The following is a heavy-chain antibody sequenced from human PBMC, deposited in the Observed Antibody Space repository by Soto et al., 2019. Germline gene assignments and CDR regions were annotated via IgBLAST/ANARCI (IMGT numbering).Heavy chain of an antibody. CDR2: INPNSGGT. CDR1: GYTFTGYY. Sequence: AAVKVSCKASGYTFTGYYMHWVRQAPGQGLEWMGWINPNSGGTNYAQKFQGWVTMTRDTSISTAYMELSRLRSDDTAVYYCARDLSNIVSSYYYYGMDVWGQGTTVTVYS. J-gene: IGHJ6*02. V-gene: IGHV1-2*04. CDR3: ARDLSNIVSSYYYYGMDV. D-gene: IGHD5-12*01.